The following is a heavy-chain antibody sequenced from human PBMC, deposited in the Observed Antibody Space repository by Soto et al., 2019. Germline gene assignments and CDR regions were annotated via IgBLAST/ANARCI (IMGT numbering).Heavy chain of an antibody. CDR1: GGSISSGGYY. CDR2: IYYSGST. V-gene: IGHV4-31*03. J-gene: IGHJ4*02. CDR3: ARDPCSGGSCYPTFDY. D-gene: IGHD2-15*01. Sequence: SETLSLTCTVSGGSISSGGYYWSWIRQHPGKGLEWIGYIYYSGSTYYNPSLKSRVTISVDTSKNQFSLKLSSVTAADTAVYYCARDPCSGGSCYPTFDYWGQGTLVTVS.